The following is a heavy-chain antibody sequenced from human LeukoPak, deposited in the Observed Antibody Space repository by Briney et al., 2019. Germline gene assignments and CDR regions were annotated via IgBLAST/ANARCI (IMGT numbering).Heavy chain of an antibody. CDR2: IYYSGST. Sequence: PSETLSLTCTVSGGSISYYYWNWIRQPPGKGLEWIGYIYYSGSTNYNPSLKSRVTISVDTSKNQFSLKLSSVTAAGTAVYYCARDQPNSGSYYGVDYWGQGTLVTVSS. CDR3: ARDQPNSGSYYGVDY. D-gene: IGHD1-26*01. V-gene: IGHV4-59*01. J-gene: IGHJ4*02. CDR1: GGSISYYY.